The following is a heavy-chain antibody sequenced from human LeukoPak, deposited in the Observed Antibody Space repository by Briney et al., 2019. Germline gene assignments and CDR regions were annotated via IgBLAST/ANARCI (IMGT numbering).Heavy chain of an antibody. CDR2: IYSGGTT. CDR1: GFNVSGNY. V-gene: IGHV3-66*01. Sequence: GGSLRLSCAVSGFNVSGNYMSWVRQAPGKGLEWVSVIYSGGTTYYADSVKGRFTISRDNSKNTLHLQMNNLRAEDTAVYYCASNRGWVYFDYWGQGTLVTVSS. CDR3: ASNRGWVYFDY. J-gene: IGHJ4*02. D-gene: IGHD6-19*01.